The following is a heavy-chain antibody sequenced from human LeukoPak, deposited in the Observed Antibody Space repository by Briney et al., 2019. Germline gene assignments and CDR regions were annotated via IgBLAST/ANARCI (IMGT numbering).Heavy chain of an antibody. V-gene: IGHV4-34*01. J-gene: IGHJ4*02. CDR2: VNHSGST. CDR1: GGSFSGYY. Sequence: SETLALTCAVYGGSFSGYYWSWIRQPPGKGLEWIGVVNHSGSTNYNPSLKSRVTISVDTSKNQFSLKLSSVTAADTAVYYCARGRFEYYYDSSGYYYGYYFDYWGQGTLVTVSS. CDR3: ARGRFEYYYDSSGYYYGYYFDY. D-gene: IGHD3-22*01.